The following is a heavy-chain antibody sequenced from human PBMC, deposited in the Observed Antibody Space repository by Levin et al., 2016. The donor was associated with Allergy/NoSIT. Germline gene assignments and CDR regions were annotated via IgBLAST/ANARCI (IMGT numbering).Heavy chain of an antibody. J-gene: IGHJ4*02. CDR2: ISGGAT. D-gene: IGHD2-15*01. CDR3: AKDHARNTNACSGGTCYHFGY. V-gene: IGHV3-23*01. Sequence: GGSLRLSCATSGFIFSNMWMNWVRQAPGKGLEWVSTISGGATYYADSVKGRFTISKDDSKDTLYLQMNSLRVDDTAVYYCAKDHARNTNACSGGTCYHFGYWGQGTLVTVSS. CDR1: GFIFSNMW.